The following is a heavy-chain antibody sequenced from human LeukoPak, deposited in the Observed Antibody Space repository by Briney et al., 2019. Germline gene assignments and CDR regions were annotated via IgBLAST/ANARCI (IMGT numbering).Heavy chain of an antibody. CDR2: VYYSGST. CDR3: ATDYGLESPGF. J-gene: IGHJ4*02. Sequence: SETLSLTCTVSGGSISSYYWSWIRQPPGKGLEWIGYVYYSGSTHYNPSLKSRVTISVDTSKSQFSLRLSSVTAADTAVYYCATDYGLESPGFWGQGTLVTVSS. CDR1: GGSISSYY. V-gene: IGHV4-59*01. D-gene: IGHD3/OR15-3a*01.